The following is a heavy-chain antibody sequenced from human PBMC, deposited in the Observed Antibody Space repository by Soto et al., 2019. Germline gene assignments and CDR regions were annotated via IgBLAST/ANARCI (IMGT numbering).Heavy chain of an antibody. D-gene: IGHD4-4*01. J-gene: IGHJ6*02. Sequence: QVQLVQSGAEMKEPGSSVKVSCKTSGGTFSSSAISWLRQAPGQGLEWMGGIIPLFRTPDYAQKFQGRVTIAADQSTSTAYMELSSLRSEDTAVYYCARENDRLQLGGNYYYILDVWGQGNTISVSS. CDR3: ARENDRLQLGGNYYYILDV. CDR2: IIPLFRTP. V-gene: IGHV1-69*12. CDR1: GGTFSSSA.